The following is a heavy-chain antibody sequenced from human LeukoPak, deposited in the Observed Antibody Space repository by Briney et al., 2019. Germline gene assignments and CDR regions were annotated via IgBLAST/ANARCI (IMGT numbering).Heavy chain of an antibody. D-gene: IGHD6-19*01. V-gene: IGHV4-59*01. CDR1: GGSISSYY. CDR2: IYYSGST. J-gene: IGHJ3*02. Sequence: SETLSLTCTVSGGSISSYYWSWIRQPPGKGLEWIGYIYYSGSTNYSPSLKSRVIISVDTSKNQISLKLSSVTAADTAVYYCARDLFGYSSGWNNAFDIWGQGTMVTVSS. CDR3: ARDLFGYSSGWNNAFDI.